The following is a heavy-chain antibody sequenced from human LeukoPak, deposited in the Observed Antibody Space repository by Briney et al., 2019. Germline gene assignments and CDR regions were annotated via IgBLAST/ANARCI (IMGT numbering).Heavy chain of an antibody. V-gene: IGHV3-23*01. J-gene: IGHJ4*02. CDR3: AKSQGGYSYGSDY. D-gene: IGHD5-18*01. Sequence: GGSLRLSCAASGLTFSRDAMSWVRQAPGKGLEWVSDISGSGGSTYYADSVKGRFTISRDNSKSTLYLQMNSLRAEDTAIYYCAKSQGGYSYGSDYWGQGTLVTVSS. CDR2: ISGSGGST. CDR1: GLTFSRDA.